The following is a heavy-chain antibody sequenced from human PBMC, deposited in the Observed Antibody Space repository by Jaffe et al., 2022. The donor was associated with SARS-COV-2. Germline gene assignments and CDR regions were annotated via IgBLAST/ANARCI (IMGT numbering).Heavy chain of an antibody. V-gene: IGHV4-59*01. D-gene: IGHD6-13*01. CDR3: ARSVDSSSWYSLAFQH. CDR1: GGSISSYY. J-gene: IGHJ1*01. Sequence: QVQLQESGPGLVKPSETLSLTCTVSGGSISSYYWSWIRQPPGKGLEWIGYIYYSGSTNYNPSLKSRVTISVDTSKNQFSLKLSSVTAADTAVYYCARSVDSSSWYSLAFQHWGQGTLVTVSS. CDR2: IYYSGST.